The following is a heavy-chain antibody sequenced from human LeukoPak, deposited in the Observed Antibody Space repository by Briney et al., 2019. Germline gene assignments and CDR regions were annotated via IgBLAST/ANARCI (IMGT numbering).Heavy chain of an antibody. CDR2: IYYSGST. D-gene: IGHD3-22*01. Sequence: SETLSLTCTVSGGSISSGDYYWSWIRQPPGTGLEWIGYIYYSGSTYYNPSLKSRVTISVDTSKNQFSLNLSSVTAADTAVYYCARDWNDSSGYGGFEIWGQGTMVTVSS. CDR3: ARDWNDSSGYGGFEI. CDR1: GGSISSGDYY. J-gene: IGHJ3*02. V-gene: IGHV4-30-4*02.